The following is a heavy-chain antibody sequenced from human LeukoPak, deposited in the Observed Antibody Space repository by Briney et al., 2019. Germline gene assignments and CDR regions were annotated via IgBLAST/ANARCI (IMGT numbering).Heavy chain of an antibody. Sequence: GASVTVSCTASGGTFSSYTISWVRQAPGQGLEWMGRIIPILGIANYAQKFQGRVTITADKSTSTAYMELSSLRSEDTAVYYCARDRGYCSGGSCYTVDWGQGTLVTVSS. CDR1: GGTFSSYT. CDR2: IIPILGIA. V-gene: IGHV1-69*04. D-gene: IGHD2-15*01. J-gene: IGHJ4*02. CDR3: ARDRGYCSGGSCYTVD.